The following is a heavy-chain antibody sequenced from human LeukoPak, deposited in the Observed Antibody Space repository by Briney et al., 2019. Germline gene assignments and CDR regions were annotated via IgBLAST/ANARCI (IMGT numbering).Heavy chain of an antibody. Sequence: GGSLRLSCAASGFTFSSYSMNWVRQAPGKGLEWVSSISSSSSSYIYYADSVKGRFTISRDNAKNSLYLQMNSLRAEDTAVYYCASTKDPIKRRYYYGSGSLFDYWGQGTLVTVSS. D-gene: IGHD3-10*01. CDR2: ISSSSSSYI. V-gene: IGHV3-21*01. CDR1: GFTFSSYS. J-gene: IGHJ4*02. CDR3: ASTKDPIKRRYYYGSGSLFDY.